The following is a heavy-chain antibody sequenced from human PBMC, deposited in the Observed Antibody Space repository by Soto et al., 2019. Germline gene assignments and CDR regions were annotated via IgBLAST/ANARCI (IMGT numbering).Heavy chain of an antibody. J-gene: IGHJ3*02. CDR2: IYYSGST. CDR3: AREGWYSGSTRADI. CDR1: GGSISSGGYY. D-gene: IGHD1-26*01. Sequence: QVQLQESGPGLVKPSQTLSLTCTVSGGSISSGGYYWSWIRQHPGKGLEWIGYIYYSGSTYYNPSLKSRVTISVDTSKNHFSRKLSSVTAADTAVYYCAREGWYSGSTRADILGQGTMVTVSS. V-gene: IGHV4-31*03.